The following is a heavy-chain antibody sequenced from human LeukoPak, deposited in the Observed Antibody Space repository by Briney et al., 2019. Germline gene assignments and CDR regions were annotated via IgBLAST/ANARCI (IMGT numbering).Heavy chain of an antibody. J-gene: IGHJ4*02. CDR2: ISGSSDYI. D-gene: IGHD3-10*01. Sequence: GGSLRLSCAASGFTVSSNYMSWVRQAPGKGLEWVSSISGSSDYIYYADSVKGRFTISRDNAKNSLYLQMDSLRAEDTAVYYCARLFVYGSGAEAFDYWGQGALVTVSS. CDR3: ARLFVYGSGAEAFDY. CDR1: GFTVSSNY. V-gene: IGHV3-21*06.